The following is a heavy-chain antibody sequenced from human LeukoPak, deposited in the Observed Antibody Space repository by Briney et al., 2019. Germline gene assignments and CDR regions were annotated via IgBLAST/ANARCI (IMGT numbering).Heavy chain of an antibody. J-gene: IGHJ4*02. CDR2: IYYSGST. CDR3: ASDYYDSSGYRD. D-gene: IGHD3-22*01. Sequence: SETLSLTCTVSGGSFSSGDYYWSWIRQPPGKGLEWIGYIYYSGSTYYNPSLKSRVIISVDTSKTQFSLKLSSVTAADTAVYYCASDYYDSSGYRDWGQGTLVTVSS. V-gene: IGHV4-30-4*01. CDR1: GGSFSSGDYY.